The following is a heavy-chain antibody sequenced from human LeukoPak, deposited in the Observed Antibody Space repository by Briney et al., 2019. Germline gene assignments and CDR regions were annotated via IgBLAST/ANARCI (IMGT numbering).Heavy chain of an antibody. Sequence: SETLSLTCTVSGGSVSSGSYYWSWIRQPPGKGLEWIGYIYYSGSTNYNPSLKSRVTISVDTSKNQFSLKLSSVTAADTAVYYCAGDTDYYDSSGYYGVYWGQGTLVTVSS. CDR1: GGSVSSGSYY. D-gene: IGHD3-22*01. J-gene: IGHJ4*02. V-gene: IGHV4-61*01. CDR2: IYYSGST. CDR3: AGDTDYYDSSGYYGVY.